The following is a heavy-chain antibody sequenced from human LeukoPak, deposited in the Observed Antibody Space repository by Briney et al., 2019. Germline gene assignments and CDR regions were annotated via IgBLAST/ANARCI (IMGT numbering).Heavy chain of an antibody. J-gene: IGHJ4*02. V-gene: IGHV1-2*02. CDR1: GYTFTGQY. CDR2: INPNSGGT. D-gene: IGHD1-26*01. CDR3: ARERGSYSPVDY. Sequence: GASAKVSCKASGYTFTGQYMHWVRQAPGQGLEWMGWINPNSGGTNYAQKFQGRVTMTRDTSISTAYMELSRLRSDDTAVYYCARERGSYSPVDYWGQGTLVTVSS.